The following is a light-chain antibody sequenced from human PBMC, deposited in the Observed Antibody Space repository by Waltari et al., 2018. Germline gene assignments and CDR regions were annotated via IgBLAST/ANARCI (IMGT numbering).Light chain of an antibody. Sequence: SHELTQPPSVSVSPGQTANITCSGDTLPKQFVYWFQQKPGQAPVLVIYKDNEGASGIPERLSGAGSGNTVTLTISDVRLEDEADYYCQAADTSGIYYVFGGGTKVTVL. J-gene: IGLJ1*01. CDR2: KDN. CDR1: TLPKQF. V-gene: IGLV3-25*03. CDR3: QAADTSGIYYV.